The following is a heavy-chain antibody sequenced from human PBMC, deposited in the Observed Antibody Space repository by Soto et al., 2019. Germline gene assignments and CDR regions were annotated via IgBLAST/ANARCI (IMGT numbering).Heavy chain of an antibody. V-gene: IGHV2-5*02. J-gene: IGHJ6*02. CDR3: AHSYNTAMAPRYYYYGMDV. CDR1: GFSLSTSGVG. D-gene: IGHD5-18*01. Sequence: QITLKESGPTLVKPTQTLTLTCTFSGFSLSTSGVGVGWIRQPPGKALEWLALIYWDDDKRYSPSLKSRRTITKDTSKNHVVLTMTNIDPVDTATYYCAHSYNTAMAPRYYYYGMDVWGQGTTVTVSS. CDR2: IYWDDDK.